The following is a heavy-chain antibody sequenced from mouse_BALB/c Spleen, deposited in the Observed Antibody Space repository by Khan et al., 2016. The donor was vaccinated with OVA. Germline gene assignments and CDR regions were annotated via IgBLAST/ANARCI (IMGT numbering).Heavy chain of an antibody. D-gene: IGHD1-1*01. J-gene: IGHJ1*01. CDR3: AGRYYYGHWYFDV. CDR2: ISYSGST. CDR1: GYSITSDYA. V-gene: IGHV3-2*02. Sequence: EVQLQESGPGLVKPSQSLSLTCTVTGYSITSDYAWNWIRQFPGNKLEWMGYISYSGSTGYNPSLKSRLSITRATSNNQFFLQLNSVTTEDTATYYVAGRYYYGHWYFDVWGAGTTVTVSS.